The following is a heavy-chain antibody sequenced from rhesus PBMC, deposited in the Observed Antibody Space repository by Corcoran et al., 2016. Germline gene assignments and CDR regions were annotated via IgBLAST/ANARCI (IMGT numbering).Heavy chain of an antibody. CDR2: IYGSGGGT. CDR3: AREVGYGLDS. D-gene: IGHD1-44*01. Sequence: QVQLQESGPAVVKPSETLSLTCAVSGGSISDDYYWSWIRQPPGKGLEWIGYIYGSGGGTNYNPSLKIRVTISIDTSKNQFSLKLSAGTAADTAVYYCAREVGYGLDSWGQGVVVTVSS. CDR1: GGSISDDYY. V-gene: IGHV4-106*01. J-gene: IGHJ6*01.